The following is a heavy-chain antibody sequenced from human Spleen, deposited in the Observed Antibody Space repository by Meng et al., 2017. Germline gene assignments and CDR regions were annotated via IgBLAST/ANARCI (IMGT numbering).Heavy chain of an antibody. CDR1: VGSISRSSDY. CDR3: ARDSYYYGSSGYYGDAFDV. J-gene: IGHJ3*01. CDR2: MYYSGNT. Sequence: QGQPQEWGPGLVKPSKTLPLTCSVSVGSISRSSDYWGWIRQPPGTGLEWIGSMYYSGNTYYNPSLKSRLTMSLDTSKNQFSLKLSSVTAADTAVYYCARDSYYYGSSGYYGDAFDVWGQGTMVTVSS. D-gene: IGHD3-22*01. V-gene: IGHV4-39*07.